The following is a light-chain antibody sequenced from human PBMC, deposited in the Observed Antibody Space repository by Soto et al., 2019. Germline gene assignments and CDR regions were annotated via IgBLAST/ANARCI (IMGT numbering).Light chain of an antibody. CDR3: CSYAKGAPVV. Sequence: QSALTQPASVSGSPGQSITISCTGTSSDLVSWYKQYPGKAPKLLIYEGSKRPSGVSNRFSGSKSGYTASLTISGLQAEDGDVYYCCSYAKGAPVVFGGGTKLTVL. CDR2: EGS. V-gene: IGLV2-23*01. CDR1: SSDL. J-gene: IGLJ2*01.